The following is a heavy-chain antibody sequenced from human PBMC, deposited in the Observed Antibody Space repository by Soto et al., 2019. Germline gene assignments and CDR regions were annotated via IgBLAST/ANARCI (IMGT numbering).Heavy chain of an antibody. CDR2: INPSGSST. V-gene: IGHV1-46*03. J-gene: IGHJ2*01. CDR3: ARVVGAVTKYWYFDL. CDR1: GYTFTSYY. D-gene: IGHD4-17*01. Sequence: ASVKVSCKASGYTFTSYYMHWVRQAPGQVLEWMGKINPSGSSTSYAQKFQGRVTMTRDTSTSTVYMELRSLRSEDTAVYYCARVVGAVTKYWYFDLWGRGTLVTVSS.